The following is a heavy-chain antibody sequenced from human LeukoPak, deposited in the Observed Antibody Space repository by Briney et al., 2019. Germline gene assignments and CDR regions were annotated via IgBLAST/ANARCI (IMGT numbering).Heavy chain of an antibody. CDR2: MNPNTGNT. D-gene: IGHD5-24*01. V-gene: IGHV1-8*03. J-gene: IGHJ4*02. CDR1: GYTFTRYD. Sequence: ASVKVSCKASGYTFTRYDINWVRQAPGQGLEWMGWMNPNTGNTVCAQKLQGRVTFTRSTSITTAYMELSSLTSEDTAIYYCAKGRDGYTNFDYWGQGTLVTVSS. CDR3: AKGRDGYTNFDY.